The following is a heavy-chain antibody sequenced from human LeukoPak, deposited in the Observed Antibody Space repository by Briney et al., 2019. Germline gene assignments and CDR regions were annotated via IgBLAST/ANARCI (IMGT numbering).Heavy chain of an antibody. CDR2: IYRSGNT. Sequence: SETLSLTCAVSGYSISSGFLWGWIRQPPGKGLEWIGSIYRSGNTYYNPSLKSRITMSVDTSKDQFSLKLSSVTAADTAVYYCARDPRWLTPDCNTIGCYVNWFDPWGQGTLVTVSS. D-gene: IGHD2-2*01. V-gene: IGHV4-38-2*02. CDR1: GYSISSGFL. J-gene: IGHJ5*02. CDR3: ARDPRWLTPDCNTIGCYVNWFDP.